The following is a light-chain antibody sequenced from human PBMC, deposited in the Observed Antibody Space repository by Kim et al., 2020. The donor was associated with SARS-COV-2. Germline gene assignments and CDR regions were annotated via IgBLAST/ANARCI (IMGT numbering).Light chain of an antibody. CDR2: NDH. CDR3: ATWDDSLNGWV. CDR1: GSNIGNSY. Sequence: QSVLTQPPSLSEVPGRRVTISCSGSGSNIGNSYVSWYRQLPGTAPELLMYNDHLLPSGVSDRFSGSKSGTSASLAITGLESEDEANYYCATWDDSLNGWVFGGGTKLTVL. V-gene: IGLV1-36*01. J-gene: IGLJ3*02.